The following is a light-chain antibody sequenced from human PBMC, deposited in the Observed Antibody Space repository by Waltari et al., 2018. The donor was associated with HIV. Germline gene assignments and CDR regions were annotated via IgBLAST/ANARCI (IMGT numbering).Light chain of an antibody. Sequence: QSALTQPASVSGSPGQSITISCTGTSRDVGGYKYVSWYQQHPGKAPKLMIFDFSNRPSGVSNRFSGSKSGNTASLTISGLQAEDEAHYFCSSYSSSTALVVFGGGTKVTVL. CDR3: SSYSSSTALVV. J-gene: IGLJ2*01. V-gene: IGLV2-14*03. CDR2: DFS. CDR1: SRDVGGYKY.